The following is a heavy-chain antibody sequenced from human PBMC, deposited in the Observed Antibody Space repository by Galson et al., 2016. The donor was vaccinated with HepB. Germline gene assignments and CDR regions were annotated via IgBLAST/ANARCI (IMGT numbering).Heavy chain of an antibody. D-gene: IGHD2-2*02. Sequence: SVKVSCKASGYTFTNNAIHWVRQAPGQGLEWMGWITAGNGNTKYSEKFQGRLTLTRDTSASTAYMELSSLTSEDAAVYYCTVYQVQYSRSFDVWGQGTMVTVSS. V-gene: IGHV1-3*01. CDR3: TVYQVQYSRSFDV. CDR2: ITAGNGNT. J-gene: IGHJ3*01. CDR1: GYTFTNNA.